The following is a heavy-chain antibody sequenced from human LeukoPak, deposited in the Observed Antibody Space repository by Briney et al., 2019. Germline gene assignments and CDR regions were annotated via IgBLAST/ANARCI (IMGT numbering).Heavy chain of an antibody. Sequence: SETLSLTCTVSGGSISSYYWSWIRQPPGKGLEWIGYIYYSGSTNYNPSLKSRVTISVDTSKNQFSLKLSSVTAADTAVYYCASLRFLEWSFDYWGQGTLVTVSS. CDR1: GGSISSYY. CDR3: ASLRFLEWSFDY. V-gene: IGHV4-59*01. J-gene: IGHJ4*02. D-gene: IGHD3-3*01. CDR2: IYYSGST.